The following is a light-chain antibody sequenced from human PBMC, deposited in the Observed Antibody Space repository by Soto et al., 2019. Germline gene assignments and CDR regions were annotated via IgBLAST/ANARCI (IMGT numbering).Light chain of an antibody. CDR3: QQYDSYCT. V-gene: IGKV1-5*03. Sequence: DIQITQSPSTLSASVGDRVTITCRASQSIRSWLAWYQQKPGKAPRLLIYKASSLESGVPSRFSGSGSGTEFTLTISSLQPDDSATYYCQQYDSYCTFGGGTKVDIK. CDR1: QSIRSW. CDR2: KAS. J-gene: IGKJ4*01.